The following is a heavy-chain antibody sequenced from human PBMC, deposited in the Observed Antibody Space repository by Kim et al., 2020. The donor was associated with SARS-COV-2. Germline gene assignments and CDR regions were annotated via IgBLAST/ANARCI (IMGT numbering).Heavy chain of an antibody. CDR2: GST. J-gene: IGHJ4*02. V-gene: IGHV4-34*01. Sequence: GSTNYNPSLKSRVTISVDTSKNQFSLKLSSVTAADTAVYYCASTKLRFDYWGQGTLVTVSS. D-gene: IGHD3-3*01. CDR3: ASTKLRFDY.